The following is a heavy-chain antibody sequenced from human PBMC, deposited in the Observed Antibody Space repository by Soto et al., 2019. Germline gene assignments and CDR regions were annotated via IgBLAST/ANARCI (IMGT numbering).Heavy chain of an antibody. CDR2: INSDGSST. CDR3: ARDRSYSLDV. J-gene: IGHJ6*04. CDR1: GSTFSNDW. Sequence: EVQLVESGGGLLQPGGSLRLSCAVSGSTFSNDWMHWVRQAPGKGLVWVSHINSDGSSTNYADFVKGRFTIARDNAKNTVYLXMNSLRAEDTAVYYCARDRSYSLDVWGKGTTVTVSS. V-gene: IGHV3-74*01.